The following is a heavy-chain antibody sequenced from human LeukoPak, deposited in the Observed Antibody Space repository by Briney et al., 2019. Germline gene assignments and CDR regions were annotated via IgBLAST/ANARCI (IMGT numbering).Heavy chain of an antibody. J-gene: IGHJ6*03. V-gene: IGHV3-21*01. CDR1: GFTFSSYS. CDR3: ARDGSLARLVDYYYYYMDV. D-gene: IGHD6-19*01. Sequence: GGSLRLSCAASGFTFSSYSMNWVRQAPGKGLEWVSSSSSSSTYIFYADSVKGRFTISRDNAKNSLYLQMNTLRAEDTAVYFCARDGSLARLVDYYYYYMDVWGKGTTVTVSS. CDR2: SSSSSTYI.